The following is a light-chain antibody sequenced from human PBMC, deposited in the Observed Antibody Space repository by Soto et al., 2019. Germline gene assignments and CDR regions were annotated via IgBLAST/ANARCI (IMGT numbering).Light chain of an antibody. V-gene: IGKV1-5*01. CDR1: QTISSW. CDR3: QHYHDYPWT. CDR2: DAS. Sequence: DIQMTQSPSTLSVSVGDRFTITFRASQTISSWLAWYQQKPGKAPTLLIYDASSLESGVPSRFSGGGSETEFTLTISSLQPDDVATYYCQHYHDYPWTFGQGTKVDIK. J-gene: IGKJ1*01.